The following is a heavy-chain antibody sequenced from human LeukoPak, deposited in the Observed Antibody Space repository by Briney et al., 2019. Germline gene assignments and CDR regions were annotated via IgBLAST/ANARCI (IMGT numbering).Heavy chain of an antibody. CDR3: AREVLLWFGDPPPHFDP. CDR1: GGSFSGYY. CDR2: INHSGST. J-gene: IGHJ5*02. D-gene: IGHD3-10*01. V-gene: IGHV4-34*01. Sequence: SETLSLTCAVYGGSFSGYYWSWIRQPPGKGLEWIGEINHSGSTNYNPSLKSRVTISVDTSKNQFSLKLSSVTAADTAVYYCAREVLLWFGDPPPHFDPWGQGTLVTVSS.